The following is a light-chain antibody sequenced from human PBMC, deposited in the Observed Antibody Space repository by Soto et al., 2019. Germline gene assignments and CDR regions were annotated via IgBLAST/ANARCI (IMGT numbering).Light chain of an antibody. CDR3: KSYAGSNTYV. CDR1: KNDIGVYDF. Sequence: QSAMTVHPSASGSPGQSVTISCTGTKNDIGVYDFVSWYQHHPGKAPRLIIYEVVQRPSGVPDRFSGSKSGNTASLTVSGLQAADEADYFCKSYAGSNTYVFGSGTKVTVL. V-gene: IGLV2-8*01. J-gene: IGLJ1*01. CDR2: EVV.